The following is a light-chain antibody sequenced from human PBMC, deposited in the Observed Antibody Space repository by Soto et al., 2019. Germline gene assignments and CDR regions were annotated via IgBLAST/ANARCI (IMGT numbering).Light chain of an antibody. CDR3: QQYNSYWT. Sequence: QVTQVPSYLSASVGYSVTITCRASQSIRTWLAWYQQKPGSAPKLLIYKASTLDSGVPSRFSGNGSGTDFALTINNVQPEDCATYYCQQYNSYWTFGLGTKVDIK. V-gene: IGKV1-5*03. J-gene: IGKJ1*01. CDR1: QSIRTW. CDR2: KAS.